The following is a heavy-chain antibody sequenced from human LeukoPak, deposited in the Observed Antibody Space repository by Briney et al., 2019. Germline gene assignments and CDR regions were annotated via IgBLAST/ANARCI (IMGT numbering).Heavy chain of an antibody. Sequence: PSETLSLTCAVYGGSVSGYYWSWIRQPPGKGLEWIGEINHSGSTNYNPSLKSRVTISVDTSKNQFSLKLSSVTAADTAVYYCARGTSIAVAGDTYWYFDLWGRGTLVTVSS. D-gene: IGHD6-19*01. V-gene: IGHV4-34*01. CDR2: INHSGST. J-gene: IGHJ2*01. CDR3: ARGTSIAVAGDTYWYFDL. CDR1: GGSVSGYY.